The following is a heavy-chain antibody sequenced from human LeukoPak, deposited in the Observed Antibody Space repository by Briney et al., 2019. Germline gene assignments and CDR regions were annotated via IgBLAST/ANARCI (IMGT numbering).Heavy chain of an antibody. D-gene: IGHD6-6*01. J-gene: IGHJ4*02. Sequence: SETLSLTCTASGGSISSSSYYWDWIRQPPGKGLEWIGSSYYSGSTYYNPSLKSRVTISVDTSKNQFSLKLSSVTAADTAVYYCARVVYSISVVDSWGQGTLVTVSS. V-gene: IGHV4-39*01. CDR1: GGSISSSSYY. CDR2: SYYSGST. CDR3: ARVVYSISVVDS.